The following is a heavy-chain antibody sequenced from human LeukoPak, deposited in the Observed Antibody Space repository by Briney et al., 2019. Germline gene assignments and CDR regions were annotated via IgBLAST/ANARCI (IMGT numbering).Heavy chain of an antibody. CDR1: GGSLSGYY. Sequence: PPETLSLTCAVYGGSLSGYYWSWLRQPPGKGLEWIGEINHSGSTNYNPSIKSRDTISVDTSKNQFSLKQSSVTAADTAVYYCASVSAYYYYGRDVWGQGTTVSVSS. D-gene: IGHD5/OR15-5a*01. CDR2: INHSGST. V-gene: IGHV4-34*01. CDR3: ASVSAYYYYGRDV. J-gene: IGHJ6*02.